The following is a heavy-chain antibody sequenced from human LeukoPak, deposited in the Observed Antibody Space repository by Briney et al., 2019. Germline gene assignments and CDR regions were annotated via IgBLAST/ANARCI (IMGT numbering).Heavy chain of an antibody. CDR2: IYYSGST. J-gene: IGHJ4*02. V-gene: IGHV4-39*01. D-gene: IGHD6-19*01. CDR1: GGSIGSSSYY. CDR3: VRCIAVAGTGQSGPDY. Sequence: SETLSLTCTVSGGSIGSSSYYWGWIRQPPGKGLEWIGSIYYSGSTYYNPSLKSRVTISVDTSKNQFSLKLSSVTAADTAVYYCVRCIAVAGTGQSGPDYWGQGTLVTVSS.